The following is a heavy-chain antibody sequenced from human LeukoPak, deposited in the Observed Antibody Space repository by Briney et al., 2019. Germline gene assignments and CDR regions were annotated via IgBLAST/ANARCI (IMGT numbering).Heavy chain of an antibody. CDR2: ISAYNGNT. J-gene: IGHJ1*01. D-gene: IGHD2-15*01. Sequence: ASVKVSCKASGYTFTDYAMNWVRQAPGQGLEWMGRISAYNGNTNYAQKVQGRVTMTTDTSTSTAYMELRSLRSDDTAVYYCARDSADCSGGSCYSAEYFQHWGQGTLVTVSS. CDR3: ARDSADCSGGSCYSAEYFQH. V-gene: IGHV1-18*01. CDR1: GYTFTDYA.